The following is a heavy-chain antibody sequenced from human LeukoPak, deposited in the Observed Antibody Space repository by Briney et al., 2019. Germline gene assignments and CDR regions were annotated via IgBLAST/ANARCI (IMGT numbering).Heavy chain of an antibody. CDR2: IYWDDDK. J-gene: IGHJ4*02. Sequence: SGPTLVKPTQTLTLTCTFSGFSLSTSGVGVGWIRQPPGKTLEWLTLIYWDDDKRYSPSLKSRLTITKDTSKNQVVLTMTNMDPVNTATYYCAHVPDGYSSGWYVRYWGQGTLVTVSS. CDR3: AHVPDGYSSGWYVRY. CDR1: GFSLSTSGVG. V-gene: IGHV2-5*02. D-gene: IGHD6-19*01.